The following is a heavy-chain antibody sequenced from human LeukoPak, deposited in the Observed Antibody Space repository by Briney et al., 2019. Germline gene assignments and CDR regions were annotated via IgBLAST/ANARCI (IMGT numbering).Heavy chain of an antibody. D-gene: IGHD1-1*01. V-gene: IGHV1-2*02. CDR1: GYTFPGYY. J-gene: IGHJ5*02. CDR2: INPNSGGT. Sequence: GPVKVSCKASGYTFPGYYMHWVRQAPGQGLEWMGWINPNSGGTNYAQKFQGRVTMTRDTSISTAYMELSRLRSDDTAVYYCARTGERLDWFDPWGQGTLVTVSS. CDR3: ARTGERLDWFDP.